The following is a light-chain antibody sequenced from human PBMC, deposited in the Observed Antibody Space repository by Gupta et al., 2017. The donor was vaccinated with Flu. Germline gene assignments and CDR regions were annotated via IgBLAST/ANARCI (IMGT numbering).Light chain of an antibody. J-gene: IGKJ3*01. CDR2: AAS. CDR1: QNIDNL. V-gene: IGKV3-11*01. CDR3: QHRRSWPPGAT. Sequence: EIVLTQSPATLSLSPGESATLSCWSSQNIDNLLAWYQHKPGQAPRLLFYAASNRATGIQARFSGRGSGTDFILTISSLEPEDSAVYYCQHRRSWPPGATFGPGTKVGIK.